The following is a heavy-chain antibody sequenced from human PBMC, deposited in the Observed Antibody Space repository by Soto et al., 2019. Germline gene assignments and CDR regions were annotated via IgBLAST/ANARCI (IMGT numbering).Heavy chain of an antibody. CDR3: ARIGYYYDSSGYYGGPDAFDI. CDR2: IYHSGGT. CDR1: GGSICSSNW. J-gene: IGHJ3*02. D-gene: IGHD3-22*01. V-gene: IGHV4-4*02. Sequence: PSETLSLTCAVSGGSICSSNWWSWVRQPPGKGLEWIGEIYHSGGTNYIPSLKGRVTISVDKSKNQFSLKLSSVTAADTAVYYCARIGYYYDSSGYYGGPDAFDIWGQGTMVTVSS.